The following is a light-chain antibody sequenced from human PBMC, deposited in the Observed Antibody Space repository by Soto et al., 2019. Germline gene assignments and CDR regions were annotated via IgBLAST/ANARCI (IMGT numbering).Light chain of an antibody. CDR1: QGISSY. J-gene: IGKJ5*01. Sequence: QLTQSPSSLSASVGDRVTITCRASQGISSYLAWFQQEPGKAPKLLIYAASTLQEGVPSRFSGSGSGTDFTLTISSLQPEDFATYFCQQLFIYPITFGQGTRLEIK. CDR2: AAS. CDR3: QQLFIYPIT. V-gene: IGKV1-9*01.